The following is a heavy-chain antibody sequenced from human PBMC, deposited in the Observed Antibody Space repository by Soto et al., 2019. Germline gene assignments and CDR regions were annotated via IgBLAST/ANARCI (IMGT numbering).Heavy chain of an antibody. J-gene: IGHJ5*02. CDR3: ARPKFEGGTSEGFGP. V-gene: IGHV3-48*01. CDR1: GFTFSNYH. CDR2: ISSGSTTI. Sequence: EVQLVESGGGLVQPGGSLRLSCAASGFTFSNYHMNWVRQAPAKGLEWISYISSGSTTIYYADSVKGRFTISRHNARNLLYLQLNSLRAEDTVVYLCARPKFEGGTSEGFGPGGQGTLVSGSP. D-gene: IGHD3-16*01.